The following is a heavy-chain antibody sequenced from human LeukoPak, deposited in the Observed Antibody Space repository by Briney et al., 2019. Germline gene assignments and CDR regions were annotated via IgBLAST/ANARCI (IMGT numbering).Heavy chain of an antibody. Sequence: ASVKVSCKASGYTFTNYGISWVRQAPGQGLEWMGWISAYNGNTNYAQKLQGRVTITTGTSTSTAYMELRSLRSDDTAVYYCARVIAVAGSTVDYWGQGTLVTVSS. V-gene: IGHV1-18*01. J-gene: IGHJ4*02. D-gene: IGHD6-19*01. CDR1: GYTFTNYG. CDR3: ARVIAVAGSTVDY. CDR2: ISAYNGNT.